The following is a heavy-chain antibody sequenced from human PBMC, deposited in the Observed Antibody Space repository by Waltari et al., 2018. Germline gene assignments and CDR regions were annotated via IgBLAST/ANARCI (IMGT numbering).Heavy chain of an antibody. CDR3: AKDVYCSSTSCYDY. Sequence: QVQLVESGGGVVQPGRSLRLSCAASGFTFSSYGMHWVRQAPGKGLEWVAVISYDGSNKYYADSVKGRFTISRDNSKNTLYLQMNSLRAEDTAVYYCAKDVYCSSTSCYDYWGQGTLVTVSS. D-gene: IGHD2-2*01. CDR2: ISYDGSNK. J-gene: IGHJ4*02. CDR1: GFTFSSYG. V-gene: IGHV3-30*18.